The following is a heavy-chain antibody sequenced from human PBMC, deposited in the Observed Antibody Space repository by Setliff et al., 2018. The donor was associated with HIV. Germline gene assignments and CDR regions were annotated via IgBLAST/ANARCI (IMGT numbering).Heavy chain of an antibody. CDR1: GFIFTDYQ. CDR3: AREDHYDRFLDH. Sequence: ASVKVSCKASGFIFTDYQIHWVRQAPGQGLEWLGRFNPNSGVTNSPQKFQGRVTMTRDTSISTAYMDLTRLRSDDTAVYYCAREDHYDRFLDHWGQGALVTVSS. J-gene: IGHJ5*02. D-gene: IGHD3-22*01. CDR2: FNPNSGVT. V-gene: IGHV1-2*06.